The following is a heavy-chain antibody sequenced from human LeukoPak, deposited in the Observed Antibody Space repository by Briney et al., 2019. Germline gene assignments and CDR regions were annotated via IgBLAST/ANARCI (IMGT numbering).Heavy chain of an antibody. V-gene: IGHV3-9*01. Sequence: GWSLRLSCAASGFTFSSYAMHWVRQAPGKGLEWVSGISWNSGSIGYADSVKGRFTISRDNAKNSLYLQMNSLRAEDTAVYYCARENVGYWGQGTLVTVSS. CDR2: ISWNSGSI. J-gene: IGHJ4*02. CDR1: GFTFSSYA. CDR3: ARENVGY.